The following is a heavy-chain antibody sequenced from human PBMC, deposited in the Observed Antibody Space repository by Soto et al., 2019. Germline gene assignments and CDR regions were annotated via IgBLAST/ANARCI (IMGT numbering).Heavy chain of an antibody. J-gene: IGHJ6*04. CDR3: ASAIEGYSSSSGFGVYYYYYGMDV. V-gene: IGHV3-30-3*01. CDR2: ISYDGSNK. D-gene: IGHD6-6*01. Sequence: GGSLRLSCAASGFTFSSYAMHWVRQAPGKGLEWVAVISYDGSNKYYADSVKGRFTISRDNSKNTLYLQMNSLRAEDTAVYYCASAIEGYSSSSGFGVYYYYYGMDVWGKETTGTVSS. CDR1: GFTFSSYA.